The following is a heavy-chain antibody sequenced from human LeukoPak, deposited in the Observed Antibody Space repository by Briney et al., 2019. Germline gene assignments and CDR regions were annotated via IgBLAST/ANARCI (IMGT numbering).Heavy chain of an antibody. CDR1: GYSFTSYW. V-gene: IGHV5-10-1*01. Sequence: GESLRISCKGSGYSFTSYWFNWVRQMPGKGLEWMGRIDPCDSYTNYSPSFKGHVPISADKSVSTAYLQLSTLKAPDTPVYDCARQYGWGSYQSPLWGEGSLVSVSS. J-gene: IGHJ4*02. CDR2: IDPCDSYT. D-gene: IGHD3-10*01. CDR3: ARQYGWGSYQSPL.